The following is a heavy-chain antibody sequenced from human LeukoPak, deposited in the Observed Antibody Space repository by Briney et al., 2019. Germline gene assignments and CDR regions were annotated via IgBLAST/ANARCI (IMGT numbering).Heavy chain of an antibody. CDR2: IRYDGSNK. D-gene: IGHD1-20*01. CDR1: GLTFSSYG. J-gene: IGHJ4*02. CDR3: AKGSPNWTYYFDY. Sequence: PGGSLRLSCAAPGLTFSSYGMHWVRLAPGKGLEWVAFIRYDGSNKYYADSMKGRFTISRDNSKSTLYLQMNSLRAEDTAVYYCAKGSPNWTYYFDYWGQGTLVTVSS. V-gene: IGHV3-30*02.